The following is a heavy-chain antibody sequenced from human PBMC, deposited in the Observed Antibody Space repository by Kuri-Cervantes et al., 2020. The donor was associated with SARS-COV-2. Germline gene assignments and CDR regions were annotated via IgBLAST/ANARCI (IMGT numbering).Heavy chain of an antibody. CDR3: AKSRSEGGGFFDYGVDV. CDR1: GFTFSNYG. CDR2: VSYDGSYK. V-gene: IGHV3-30*18. J-gene: IGHJ6*02. Sequence: GESLKISCAASGFTFSNYGMHCVRQAPGKGLEWVALVSYDGSYKYYAGSVRGRFTISRDNSNKTVYLQMNSLRTEDTAVCYCAKSRSEGGGFFDYGVDVWGQGTTVTVSS. D-gene: IGHD3-3*01.